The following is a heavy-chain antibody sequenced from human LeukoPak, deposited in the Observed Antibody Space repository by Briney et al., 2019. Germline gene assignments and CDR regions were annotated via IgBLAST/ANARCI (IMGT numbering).Heavy chain of an antibody. CDR2: IDPSDSYT. CDR1: GHSFTSYW. J-gene: IGHJ4*02. CDR3: ARTSWFGVDY. D-gene: IGHD3-10*01. V-gene: IGHV5-10-1*01. Sequence: GESLKISCKGSGHSFTSYWISWVRQMPGKGLEWMGRIDPSDSYTNYSPSFQGHVTISADKSIGTAYLQWSSLTASDTAMYYCARTSWFGVDYWGQGTLVTVSS.